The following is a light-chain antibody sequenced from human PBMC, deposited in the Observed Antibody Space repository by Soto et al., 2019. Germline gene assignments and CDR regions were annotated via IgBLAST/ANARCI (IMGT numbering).Light chain of an antibody. CDR2: AAS. J-gene: IGKJ4*01. CDR3: QQYDNLPLT. V-gene: IGKV1-33*01. Sequence: DIQMTQSPSSLSASVGDRVTITCQASQDISNYLNWYQQKPGQAPKLLISAASNLETGVPSRFSGSGSGTDFTFTISSLQPEDVATYYCQQYDNLPLTFGGGTKVEIK. CDR1: QDISNY.